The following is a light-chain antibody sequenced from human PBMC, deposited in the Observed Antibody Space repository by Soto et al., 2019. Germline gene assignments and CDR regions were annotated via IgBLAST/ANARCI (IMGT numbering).Light chain of an antibody. V-gene: IGKV3-20*01. CDR2: AAS. Sequence: EVVLTQSPGTLSLSPGERATLSCRASQSVTSSYLAWYQQKPGQAPRLLIYAASSRATGIPDRFSGSGSGTDFTLSISRLEPEDFAVYYCQHYGSLVTWTFGQGTKVEIK. J-gene: IGKJ1*01. CDR1: QSVTSSY. CDR3: QHYGSLVTWT.